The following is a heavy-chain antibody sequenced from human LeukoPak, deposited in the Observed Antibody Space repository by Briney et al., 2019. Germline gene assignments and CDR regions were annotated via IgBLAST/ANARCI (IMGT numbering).Heavy chain of an antibody. V-gene: IGHV4-4*07. Sequence: SETLSLTCTVSGGSVSSYYWNWIRQPAGEGLEWIGHVYPSGSTNYNPSLKSRVTMSVDTSKNHFSLKLSSVTAADTAVYYCARVWFSRAALGGYYYGMDVWGQGTTVTVSS. CDR2: VYPSGST. D-gene: IGHD3-10*01. J-gene: IGHJ6*02. CDR1: GGSVSSYY. CDR3: ARVWFSRAALGGYYYGMDV.